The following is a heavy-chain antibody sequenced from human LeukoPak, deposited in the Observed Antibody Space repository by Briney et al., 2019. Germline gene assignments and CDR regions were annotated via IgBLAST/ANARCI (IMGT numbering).Heavy chain of an antibody. Sequence: XSXXXXXYTXXXYGISWVRQAPGQGLEWMGWISAYNGNTNYAQKLQGRVTMTTDTSTSTAYMELRSLRSDDTAVYYCARVDCSSTSCYSSDYWGQGTLVTVSS. CDR3: ARVDCSSTSCYSSDY. D-gene: IGHD2-2*01. J-gene: IGHJ4*02. CDR1: XYTXXXYG. V-gene: IGHV1-18*01. CDR2: ISAYNGNT.